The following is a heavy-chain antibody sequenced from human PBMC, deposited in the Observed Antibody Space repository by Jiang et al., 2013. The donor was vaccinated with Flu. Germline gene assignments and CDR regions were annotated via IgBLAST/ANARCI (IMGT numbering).Heavy chain of an antibody. CDR1: GDSVSSNSAA. Sequence: SGDSVSSNSAAWNWIRQSPSRGLEWLGRTYYRSKWYNDYAVSVKSRITINPDTSKNQFSLQLNSVTPEDTAVYYCARDRSSGWYEERAFDIWGQGTMVTVSS. CDR2: TYYRSKWYN. V-gene: IGHV6-1*01. CDR3: ARDRSSGWYEERAFDI. J-gene: IGHJ3*02. D-gene: IGHD6-19*01.